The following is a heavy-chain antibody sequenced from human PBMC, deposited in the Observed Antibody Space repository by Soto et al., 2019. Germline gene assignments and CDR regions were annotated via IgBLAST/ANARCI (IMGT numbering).Heavy chain of an antibody. D-gene: IGHD1-7*01. Sequence: ASVKVSCKVSGYTLTELSMHWVRQAPGKGLEWMGGFDPEDGETIYAQKFQGWVTMTRDTSISTAYMELSRLRSDDTAVYYCARETGTTLGYWGQGTLVTVSS. CDR2: FDPEDGET. CDR1: GYTLTELS. V-gene: IGHV1-24*01. J-gene: IGHJ4*02. CDR3: ARETGTTLGY.